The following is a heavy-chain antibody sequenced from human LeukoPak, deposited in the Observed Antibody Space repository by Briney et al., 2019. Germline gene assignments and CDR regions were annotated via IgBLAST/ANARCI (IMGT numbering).Heavy chain of an antibody. J-gene: IGHJ5*01. D-gene: IGHD2-21*01. V-gene: IGHV4-34*01. Sequence: SETLSLTCAVYGGSFSGYYWSWIRQPPGKGLEWIGEINHSGSTNYNPSLKSRVTISVDTSKNQFSLKLSSVTAADTAVYYCARHSERRWFDSWGQGTLVTVSS. CDR3: ARHSERRWFDS. CDR2: INHSGST. CDR1: GGSFSGYY.